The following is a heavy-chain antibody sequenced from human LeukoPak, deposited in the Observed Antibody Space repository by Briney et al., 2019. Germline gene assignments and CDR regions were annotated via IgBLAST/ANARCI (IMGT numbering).Heavy chain of an antibody. CDR2: ISYDGSNK. D-gene: IGHD6-6*01. J-gene: IGHJ4*02. V-gene: IGHV3-30-3*01. CDR1: GFTFSSYA. Sequence: GGSLRLSCAASGFTFSSYAMSWVRQAPGKGLEWVAVISYDGSNKYYADSVKGRFTISRDNAKNSLYLQMTSLRAEDTAVYYCARSSYSSSSYFDYWGQGTLVTVSS. CDR3: ARSSYSSSSYFDY.